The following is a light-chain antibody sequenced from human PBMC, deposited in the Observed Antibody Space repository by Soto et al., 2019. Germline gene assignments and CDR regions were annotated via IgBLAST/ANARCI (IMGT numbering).Light chain of an antibody. CDR2: TDN. V-gene: IGLV1-44*01. Sequence: QSVLTQPPSASGTPGQRVTISCSGSSSNIGSNAVNWYQQFPGTAPKLLIYTDNQRPSGVPDRFSSSKSGTSASLAISGLQSEDEADYFCAAWDGSLNAYVFGTGTKLTVL. CDR3: AAWDGSLNAYV. CDR1: SSNIGSNA. J-gene: IGLJ1*01.